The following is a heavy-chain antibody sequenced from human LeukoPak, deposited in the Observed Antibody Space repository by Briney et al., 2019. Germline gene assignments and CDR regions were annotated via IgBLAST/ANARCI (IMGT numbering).Heavy chain of an antibody. J-gene: IGHJ4*02. Sequence: GGSLRLSCAASGFTFRTYAIHWVRQAPGKGLEWVAAMSYDGKDKFYTDSVKGRFTISRDNSKNTMYLQMNNLRVEDTAIYHCARDGDTAIRGVNFDYWGQGTLVTVSS. CDR3: ARDGDTAIRGVNFDY. D-gene: IGHD3-10*01. CDR1: GFTFRTYA. CDR2: MSYDGKDK. V-gene: IGHV3-30*04.